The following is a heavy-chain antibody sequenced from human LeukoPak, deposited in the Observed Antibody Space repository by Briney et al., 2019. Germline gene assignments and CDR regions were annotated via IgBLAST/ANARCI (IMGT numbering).Heavy chain of an antibody. D-gene: IGHD3-22*01. CDR1: GVTFNKYG. CDR2: ISAYNGDT. V-gene: IGHV1-18*01. J-gene: IGHJ4*02. Sequence: ASVKVSCKASGVTFNKYGFTWVRQAPGQGLEWMGWISAYNGDTKYVEKFQGWVTMTTDTSTSTAYMELRRLTSDDTAVYYCGRDFSNTSGFKVVVDYWGQGTLVTVSS. CDR3: GRDFSNTSGFKVVVDY.